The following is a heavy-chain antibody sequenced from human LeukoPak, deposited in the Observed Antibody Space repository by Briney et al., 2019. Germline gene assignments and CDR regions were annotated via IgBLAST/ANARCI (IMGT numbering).Heavy chain of an antibody. Sequence: PSETLSLTCTVSGGSISNYYWSWIRQPPGKGLEWIGYIYYSGSTNYNPSLKSRVTISVDTSKNQFSLKLSSVTAADTAVYYCARLAVAGSLEDYWGRGTLVTVSS. D-gene: IGHD6-19*01. CDR2: IYYSGST. CDR3: ARLAVAGSLEDY. J-gene: IGHJ4*02. CDR1: GGSISNYY. V-gene: IGHV4-59*08.